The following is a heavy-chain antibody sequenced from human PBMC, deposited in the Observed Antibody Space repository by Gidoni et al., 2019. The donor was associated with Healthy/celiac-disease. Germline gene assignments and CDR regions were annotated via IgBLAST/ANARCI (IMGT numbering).Heavy chain of an antibody. J-gene: IGHJ3*02. D-gene: IGHD4-17*01. Sequence: QVQLQESGPGLVKPSGTLSLTCAVSGGSLSSSNWWSWVRQPPGKGLEWIGEIYHSGSTNYNPSLKSRVTISVDKSKNQFSLKLSSVTAADTAVYYCARGRDGDYSPGADDAFDIWGQGTMVTVSS. CDR3: ARGRDGDYSPGADDAFDI. CDR2: IYHSGST. CDR1: GGSLSSSNW. V-gene: IGHV4-4*02.